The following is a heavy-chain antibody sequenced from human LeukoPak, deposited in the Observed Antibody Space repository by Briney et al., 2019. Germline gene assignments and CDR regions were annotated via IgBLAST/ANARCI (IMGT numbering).Heavy chain of an antibody. D-gene: IGHD1-14*01. J-gene: IGHJ4*02. Sequence: GGSLRLSCAASGFIFSSYSMKWVRQAPGKGLEWVSYISSSSTTIYYADSVKGRFTISRDNAKNSLYLQMNSLRTEDTALYYCAKGSGEYFDYWGQGTLVTVSS. CDR2: ISSSSTTI. CDR3: AKGSGEYFDY. V-gene: IGHV3-48*01. CDR1: GFIFSSYS.